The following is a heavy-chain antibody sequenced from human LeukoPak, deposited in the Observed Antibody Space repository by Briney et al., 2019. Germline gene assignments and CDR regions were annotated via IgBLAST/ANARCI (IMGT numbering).Heavy chain of an antibody. CDR1: GGSISSGGYY. CDR2: IYYSGST. D-gene: IGHD6-13*01. Sequence: PSETLSLTCTVSGGSISSGGYYWSWIRQHPGKDLEWIGYIYYSGSTYYNPSLKSRVTISVDTSKNQFSLKLSSVTAADTAVYYCAREASSSRGANVFDIWGKGKMVTVSS. V-gene: IGHV4-31*03. J-gene: IGHJ3*02. CDR3: AREASSSRGANVFDI.